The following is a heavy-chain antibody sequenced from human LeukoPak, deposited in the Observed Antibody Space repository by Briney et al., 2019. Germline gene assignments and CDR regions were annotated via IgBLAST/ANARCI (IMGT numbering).Heavy chain of an antibody. J-gene: IGHJ6*03. D-gene: IGHD5-12*01. CDR2: INPDGSDK. CDR3: AKDPGGLYSGYDLSYYYYMDV. V-gene: IGHV3-7*01. CDR1: GFSFRTSW. Sequence: GGSLRLSCGASGFSFRTSWLNWVRQAPGKGLEWVASINPDGSDKYSVDSVKGRFTISRDNAKNSLYLQMNSLRAEDTAIYYCAKDPGGLYSGYDLSYYYYMDVWGKGTTVTVSS.